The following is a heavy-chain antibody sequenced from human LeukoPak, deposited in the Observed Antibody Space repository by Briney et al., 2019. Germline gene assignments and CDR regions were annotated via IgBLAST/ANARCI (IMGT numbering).Heavy chain of an antibody. CDR1: GFTFSSHI. D-gene: IGHD3-9*01. CDR2: ISSSSSYI. Sequence: GGSLRLSCAASGFTFSSHIMNWVRQAPGKGLEWVSSISSSSSYIYYADSVKGRFTISRDNAKNSLYLQTNSLRAEDTAVYYCATDILTGPDAFDIWGQGTMVTVSS. J-gene: IGHJ3*02. CDR3: ATDILTGPDAFDI. V-gene: IGHV3-21*01.